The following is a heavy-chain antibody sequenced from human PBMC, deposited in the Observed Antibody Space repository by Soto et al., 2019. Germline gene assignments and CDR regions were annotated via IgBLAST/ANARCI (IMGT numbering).Heavy chain of an antibody. Sequence: PSETLSLTCTVSGGSISSSTYYWGWMRQPPGKGLEWIASFFIGGNTYYNPSLKSRVTISVDTSKNQFSLKLSSVTAADTAVYYCARAVHYDILTGYYIGELYYYYVMDVWGQGTTVTVSS. D-gene: IGHD3-9*01. J-gene: IGHJ6*02. CDR3: ARAVHYDILTGYYIGELYYYYVMDV. CDR2: FFIGGNT. CDR1: GGSISSSTYY. V-gene: IGHV4-39*07.